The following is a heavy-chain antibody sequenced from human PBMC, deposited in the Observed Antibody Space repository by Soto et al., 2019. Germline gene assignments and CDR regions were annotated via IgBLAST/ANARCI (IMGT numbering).Heavy chain of an antibody. CDR3: ARDTTMIVVIAYGMDV. CDR1: GFTFSSYS. J-gene: IGHJ6*02. Sequence: EVQLVESGGGLVQPGGSLRLSCAASGFTFSSYSMNWVRQAPGKGLEWVSYISSSSSTIYYADSVKGRFTISRDNAKNSLYLQMNSLRDEDTAVYYCARDTTMIVVIAYGMDVWGQGTMVTVSS. V-gene: IGHV3-48*02. CDR2: ISSSSSTI. D-gene: IGHD3-22*01.